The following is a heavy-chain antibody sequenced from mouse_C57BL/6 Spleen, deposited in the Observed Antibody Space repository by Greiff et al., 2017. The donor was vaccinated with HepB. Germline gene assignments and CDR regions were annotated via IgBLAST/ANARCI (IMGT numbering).Heavy chain of an antibody. CDR2: IYPGDGDT. CDR1: GYAFSSYW. CDR3: ARSGAGKIIDY. J-gene: IGHJ2*01. Sequence: QVQLQQSGAELVKPGASVKISCKASGYAFSSYWMNWVKQRPGKGLEWIGQIYPGDGDTNYNGKFKGKATLTADKSSSTAYMQLSSLTSEDSAVYFCARSGAGKIIDYWGQGTTLTVSS. V-gene: IGHV1-80*01. D-gene: IGHD3-3*01.